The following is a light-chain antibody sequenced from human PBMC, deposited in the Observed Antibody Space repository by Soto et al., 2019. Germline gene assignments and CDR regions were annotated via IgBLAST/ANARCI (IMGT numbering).Light chain of an antibody. CDR1: SSNIGNNY. V-gene: IGLV1-51*01. Sequence: QSVLTQPPSVSAAPGQKVTISCSGSSSNIGNNYVPWYQQLPGTAPKLLIYDNNKRPSGIPDRFSGSKSGTSATLGITGLQTGDEADYYCGTWDSSLSALVFGGGTKLTVL. CDR2: DNN. CDR3: GTWDSSLSALV. J-gene: IGLJ2*01.